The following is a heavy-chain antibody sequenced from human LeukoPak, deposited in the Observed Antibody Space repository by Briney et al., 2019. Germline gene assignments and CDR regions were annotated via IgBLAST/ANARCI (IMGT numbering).Heavy chain of an antibody. Sequence: AASVKVSCKASSYTFTSYGINWVRQATGQGLEWMGWMNPNSGNTGYAQKFQGRVTMTRNTSISTAYMELSSLRSEDTAVYYCARRRDTAMARWWFGNWFDPWGQGTLVTVSS. CDR1: SYTFTSYG. CDR2: MNPNSGNT. V-gene: IGHV1-8*02. D-gene: IGHD5-18*01. CDR3: ARRRDTAMARWWFGNWFDP. J-gene: IGHJ5*02.